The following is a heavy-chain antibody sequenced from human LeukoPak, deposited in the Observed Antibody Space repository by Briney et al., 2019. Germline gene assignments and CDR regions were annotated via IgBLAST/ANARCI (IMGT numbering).Heavy chain of an antibody. CDR3: ARVGGKYSGYDGRFDP. V-gene: IGHV3-74*01. D-gene: IGHD5-12*01. CDR1: GFTFSSYW. CDR2: INSDGSST. Sequence: PGGSLRLSCAASGFTFSSYWMHWVRQAPGKGLVWVSRINSDGSSTSYADSVKGRFTISRDNAKNSLYLQMNSLRADDTAVYYCARVGGKYSGYDGRFDPWGQGTLVTVSS. J-gene: IGHJ5*02.